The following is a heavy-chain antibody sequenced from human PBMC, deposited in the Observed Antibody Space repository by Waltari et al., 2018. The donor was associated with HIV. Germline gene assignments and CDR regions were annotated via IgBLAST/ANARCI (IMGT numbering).Heavy chain of an antibody. CDR1: GDSINSGDYY. CDR3: ARVVYWYFDL. CDR2: VYYRGST. V-gene: IGHV4-31*03. J-gene: IGHJ2*01. Sequence: QVQLQESGPGMVKPSETLSLTCTVSGDSINSGDYYWAWIRKHPEKGLEWIGFVYYRGSTFSNPSFKSRATISGDTSKNQFSLKLTSMTAADTAVYYCARVVYWYFDLWGRGTLVTVSS.